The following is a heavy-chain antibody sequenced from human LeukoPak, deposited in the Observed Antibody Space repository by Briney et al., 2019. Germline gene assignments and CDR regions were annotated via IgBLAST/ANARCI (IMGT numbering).Heavy chain of an antibody. V-gene: IGHV3-30*02. CDR1: GFTFSRLG. Sequence: AGGSLRLSCATSGFTFSRLGMQWVRQAPGKGLEWVAVIHNDGTMGQYADSVKGRFTISKDFPRNTLHLQMHSLRDDDTAVYYCAKEGDEFRGYLDVWGKGTTVTVSS. D-gene: IGHD5-12*01. CDR2: IHNDGTMG. J-gene: IGHJ6*04. CDR3: AKEGDEFRGYLDV.